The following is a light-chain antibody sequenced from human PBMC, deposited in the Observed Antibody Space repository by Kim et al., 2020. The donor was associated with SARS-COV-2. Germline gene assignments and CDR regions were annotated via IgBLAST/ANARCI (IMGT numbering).Light chain of an antibody. J-gene: IGKJ2*01. V-gene: IGKV1-5*03. CDR1: QDINTW. CDR2: WAS. Sequence: DIQMTQSPSTLSASLGDRVTITCRASQDINTWLSGYQQKPGKAPNLLIYWASTLETGVPPRFSGSGSGTEFTLTINSLQPDDFATYYCQHYSRFPYTFGQGTKLE. CDR3: QHYSRFPYT.